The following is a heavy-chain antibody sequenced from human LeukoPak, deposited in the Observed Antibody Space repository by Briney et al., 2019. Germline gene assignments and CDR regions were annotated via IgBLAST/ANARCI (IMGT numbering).Heavy chain of an antibody. V-gene: IGHV4-34*01. D-gene: IGHD3-9*01. CDR1: GGSFSDYY. Sequence: SETLSLTCAVYGGSFSDYYCSWIRQPPGKGLEWIGEINHSGSTNYNPSLKSRVTISVETSKNQFSLKLSSVTAADTAVYYCARHLIRYFVRVFDYWGQGTLVTVSS. CDR2: INHSGST. J-gene: IGHJ4*02. CDR3: ARHLIRYFVRVFDY.